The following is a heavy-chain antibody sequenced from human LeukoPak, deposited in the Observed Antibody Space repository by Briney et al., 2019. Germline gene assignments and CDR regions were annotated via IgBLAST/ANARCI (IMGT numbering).Heavy chain of an antibody. CDR2: ISSSGSTI. CDR1: GFTFSSYG. Sequence: GGSLRLSCAASGFTFSSYGMHWVRQAPGKGLEWVSYISSSGSTIYYADSVKGRFTISRDNAKNSLYLQMNSLRAEDTAVYYCARDRGRPSGSILEPYYFDYWGQGTLVTVSS. D-gene: IGHD1-26*01. J-gene: IGHJ4*02. V-gene: IGHV3-48*04. CDR3: ARDRGRPSGSILEPYYFDY.